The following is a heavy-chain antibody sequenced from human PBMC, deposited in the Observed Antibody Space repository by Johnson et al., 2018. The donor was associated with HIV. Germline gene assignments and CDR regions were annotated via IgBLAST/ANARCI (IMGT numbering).Heavy chain of an antibody. V-gene: IGHV3-30*04. J-gene: IGHJ3*02. CDR2: ISHDKNNK. Sequence: QVQLVESGGGVVQPGRSLRLSCAASGFTFSTYAMNWVRQAPGKGLEWVALISHDKNNKYYADSVKGRLTISRDNSKNTLYLQMNSLRTEDTAVYYCTTEWGYYVSTGYYYGFGAFDIWGQGTMVTVSS. CDR3: TTEWGYYVSTGYYYGFGAFDI. CDR1: GFTFSTYA. D-gene: IGHD3-22*01.